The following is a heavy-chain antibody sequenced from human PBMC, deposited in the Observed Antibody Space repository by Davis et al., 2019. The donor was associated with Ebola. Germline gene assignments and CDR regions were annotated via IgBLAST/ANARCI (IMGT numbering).Heavy chain of an antibody. V-gene: IGHV3-23*01. D-gene: IGHD7-27*01. CDR2: SSSSGSSA. J-gene: IGHJ4*02. Sequence: GESLKISCAASGFTFSSYAMSWVRQAPGKGLDWVSSSSSSGSSAFYTDSVKGRFTISRDNAKNSLYLQMNSLRDEDTAVYYCATDRNWDFDYWGQGTLVTVSS. CDR1: GFTFSSYA. CDR3: ATDRNWDFDY.